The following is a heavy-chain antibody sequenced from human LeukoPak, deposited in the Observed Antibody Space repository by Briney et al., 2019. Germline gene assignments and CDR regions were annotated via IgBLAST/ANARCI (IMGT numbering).Heavy chain of an antibody. D-gene: IGHD3-10*01. J-gene: IGHJ4*02. CDR1: GFTFNNYW. CDR2: IKEDGSEK. CDR3: ARDWLGGSGSYFLVY. V-gene: IGHV3-7*01. Sequence: GGSLRLSCAASGFTFNNYWMSWVRQAPGKGLEWVANIKEDGSEKYYVDSVKGRFTISRDNAKNSLYLQMNSLRAEDTAVYYCARDWLGGSGSYFLVYWGQGALVTVSS.